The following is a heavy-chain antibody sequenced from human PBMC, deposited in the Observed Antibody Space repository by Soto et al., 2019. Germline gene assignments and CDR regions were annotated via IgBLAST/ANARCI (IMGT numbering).Heavy chain of an antibody. CDR1: GFTFSSYE. Sequence: EVQLVESGGGLVQPGGSLRLSCAASGFTFSSYEMNWVRQAPGKGLEWVSYISSSGSTIYYADSVKGRFTISRDNAKNSLYLQMNRLRAEDTAVYYCEREPIEAASPDPLDYWGQGTLVTVSS. CDR2: ISSSGSTI. V-gene: IGHV3-48*03. J-gene: IGHJ4*02. D-gene: IGHD6-13*01. CDR3: EREPIEAASPDPLDY.